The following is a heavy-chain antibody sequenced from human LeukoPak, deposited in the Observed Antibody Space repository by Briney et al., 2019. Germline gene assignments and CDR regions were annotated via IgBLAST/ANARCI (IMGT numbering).Heavy chain of an antibody. J-gene: IGHJ4*02. CDR3: ARDSAAAGTLYFDS. D-gene: IGHD6-13*01. Sequence: QTGGSLRLSCAASGFTFSSRAMNWVRQAPGKGLERVSYISSSTSSIYYADSVKGRFTISRDNAKNSLYLQMNSLRAEDTAVYYCARDSAAAGTLYFDSWGQGTLVTVSS. CDR2: ISSSTSSI. V-gene: IGHV3-48*01. CDR1: GFTFSSRA.